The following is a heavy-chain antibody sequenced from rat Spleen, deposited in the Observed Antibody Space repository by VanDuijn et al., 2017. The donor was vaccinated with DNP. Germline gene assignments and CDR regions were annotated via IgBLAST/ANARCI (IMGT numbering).Heavy chain of an antibody. CDR1: GFTFSDYN. D-gene: IGHD1-12*03. Sequence: EVQLVESGGGLVQPGRSLKLSCAASGFTFSDYNMAWVRQAPKKGLEWVATIVYDGNRTYYRDSVKGRFTISRDNAKSTLYLQMDSLRSEDTATYYCTTQGHYYDVYYPNWFSYWGQGVMVTVSS. V-gene: IGHV5S10*01. J-gene: IGHJ2*01. CDR2: IVYDGNRT. CDR3: TTQGHYYDVYYPNWFSY.